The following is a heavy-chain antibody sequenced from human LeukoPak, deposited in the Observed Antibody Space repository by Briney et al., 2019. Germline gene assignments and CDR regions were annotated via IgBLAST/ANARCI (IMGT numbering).Heavy chain of an antibody. D-gene: IGHD1-14*01. J-gene: IGHJ4*02. Sequence: SVKVSCKASGGTFSKYAINWVRQAPGQGLEWMGGIIPIFGTPNYAQKFQGRVTMIRDTSTSTVYMELSSLRSEDTAVYYCARSPTTILPTLDYWGQGTLVTVSS. CDR3: ARSPTTILPTLDY. CDR1: GGTFSKYA. V-gene: IGHV1-69*05. CDR2: IIPIFGTP.